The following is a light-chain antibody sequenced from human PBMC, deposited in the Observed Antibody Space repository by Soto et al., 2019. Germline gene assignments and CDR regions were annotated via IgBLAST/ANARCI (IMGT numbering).Light chain of an antibody. CDR2: GAS. J-gene: IGKJ1*01. CDR3: QQYGSSPRT. V-gene: IGKV3-20*01. Sequence: EIVLTRSPCTLSVSPGERATLSCRASQSVSSSYLAWYQQKPGQAPMLLIYGASSRATGIPDRFSGSGSGTDFTLTISRLEPEDFAVYYCQQYGSSPRTFGEGTKVEIK. CDR1: QSVSSSY.